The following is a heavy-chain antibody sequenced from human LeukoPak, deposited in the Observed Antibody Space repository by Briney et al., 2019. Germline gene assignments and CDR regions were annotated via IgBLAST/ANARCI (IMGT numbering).Heavy chain of an antibody. Sequence: GGSLRLSCAASGFTFDDYAMHWVRQAPGKGLEWVSGISWNSGSIGYADSVKGRFTISRDNAKNSLYLQMNSLRAEDMALYYCAKGYSSSWYWTFDYWGQGTLVTVSS. CDR1: GFTFDDYA. CDR2: ISWNSGSI. D-gene: IGHD6-13*01. V-gene: IGHV3-9*03. CDR3: AKGYSSSWYWTFDY. J-gene: IGHJ4*02.